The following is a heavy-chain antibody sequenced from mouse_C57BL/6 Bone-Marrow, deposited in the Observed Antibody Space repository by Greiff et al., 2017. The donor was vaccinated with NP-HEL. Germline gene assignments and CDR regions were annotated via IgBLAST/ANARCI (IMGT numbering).Heavy chain of an antibody. D-gene: IGHD2-4*01. CDR3: ARSGDYDY. Sequence: QVQLQQSGAELARPGASVKMSCKASGYTFTSYTMHWVTQRPGQGLEWIGYINPSSGYTKYNQKFKDKATLTADKSSSTAYMQLSSLASEDSAFYYYARSGDYDYWGQGTTLTVSS. CDR2: INPSSGYT. V-gene: IGHV1-4*01. CDR1: GYTFTSYT. J-gene: IGHJ2*01.